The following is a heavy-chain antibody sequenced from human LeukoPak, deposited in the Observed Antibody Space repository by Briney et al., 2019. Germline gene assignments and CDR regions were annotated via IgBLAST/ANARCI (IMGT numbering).Heavy chain of an antibody. D-gene: IGHD2-21*01. CDR1: GFTFSSYD. CDR3: ACISDFDY. CDR2: IRLDGSNK. J-gene: IGHJ4*02. V-gene: IGHV3-30*02. Sequence: GGSLRLSCAASGFTFSSYDMHWVRQAPGKGLEWVAFIRLDGSNKYYADSVKGRFTISRDNSKNTLYLQMNSLRAEDTAVYFCACISDFDYWGQGTLVTVSS.